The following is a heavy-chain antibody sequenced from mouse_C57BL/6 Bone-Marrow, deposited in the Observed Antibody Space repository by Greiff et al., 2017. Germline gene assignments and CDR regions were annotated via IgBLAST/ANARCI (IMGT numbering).Heavy chain of an antibody. CDR2: IYPGDGDT. V-gene: IGHV1-80*01. J-gene: IGHJ2*01. Sequence: QVQLQQSGAELVKPGASVKISCKASGYAFSSYWMNWVKQRPGKGLEWIGQIYPGDGDTNYNGKFKGKATLTADKSSSTAYMQLSSLTSEDSAVYFCARLGLGRYFDYWGQGTTLTVSS. D-gene: IGHD4-1*01. CDR3: ARLGLGRYFDY. CDR1: GYAFSSYW.